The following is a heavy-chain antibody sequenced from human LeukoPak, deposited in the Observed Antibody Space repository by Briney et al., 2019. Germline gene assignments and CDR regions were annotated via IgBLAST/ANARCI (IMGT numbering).Heavy chain of an antibody. Sequence: GGSLRLSCAASGFAVSSKYMTWVRQAPGKGLEWVSVIYTGGSTHYPDSVKDRFIVSRDTSKNTVSLQMNSLRSEDTAVYYCATGLDAELPYDYWGQGTLVTVSS. V-gene: IGHV3-53*05. CDR2: IYTGGST. D-gene: IGHD1-26*01. CDR1: GFAVSSKY. J-gene: IGHJ4*02. CDR3: ATGLDAELPYDY.